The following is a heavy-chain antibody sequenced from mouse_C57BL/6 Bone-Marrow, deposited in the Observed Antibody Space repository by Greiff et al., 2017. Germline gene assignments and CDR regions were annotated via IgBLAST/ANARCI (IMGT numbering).Heavy chain of an antibody. V-gene: IGHV1-59*01. CDR3: ASHDGYYVYWYVDV. Sequence: VQLQQPGAELVRPGTSVKLSCKASGYTFTSYWMHWVKQRPGQGLEWIGVIDPSDSYTNYNQKFKGKATLTVDTSSSTAYMQLSSLTSEDSAVYYCASHDGYYVYWYVDVWGTGTTVTVSS. J-gene: IGHJ1*03. CDR2: IDPSDSYT. CDR1: GYTFTSYW. D-gene: IGHD2-3*01.